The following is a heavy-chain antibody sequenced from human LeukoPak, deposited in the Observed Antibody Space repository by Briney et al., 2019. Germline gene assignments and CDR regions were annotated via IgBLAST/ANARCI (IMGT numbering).Heavy chain of an antibody. V-gene: IGHV3-15*01. D-gene: IGHD4-23*01. CDR3: TTDLYYGGEFDY. Sequence: GGSLRLSCAASGFTFSNAWMSWVRQAPGKGLEWVGRIKSKTGGGTTDYAAPVKGRFTISRDDSKNTLYLQMNSLKTEDTAVYYCTTDLYYGGEFDYWGQGTLVTVSS. J-gene: IGHJ4*02. CDR2: IKSKTGGGTT. CDR1: GFTFSNAW.